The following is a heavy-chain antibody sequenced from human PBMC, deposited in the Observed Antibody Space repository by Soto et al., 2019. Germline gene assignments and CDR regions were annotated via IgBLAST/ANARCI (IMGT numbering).Heavy chain of an antibody. CDR3: AREEKCRGGTCYSEYFHH. J-gene: IGHJ1*01. CDR1: GYIFTAYS. Sequence: ASVKVSCKTSGYIFTAYSMHWVRQAPGQGLEWMGVVNPSGGSAHYAQSFEGRVTLTRDTPTSTFYMELSSLRSEDTAVYYCAREEKCRGGTCYSEYFHHWGQGTLVTVSS. V-gene: IGHV1-46*01. CDR2: VNPSGGSA. D-gene: IGHD2-15*01.